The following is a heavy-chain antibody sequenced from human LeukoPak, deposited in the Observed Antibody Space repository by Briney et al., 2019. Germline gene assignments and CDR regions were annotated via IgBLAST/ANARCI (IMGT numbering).Heavy chain of an antibody. CDR3: APRGVDYGGKRVFDY. Sequence: ASVKVSCKASGYTFTSYYMHWVRQAPGQGLEWMGWINPNSGGTNYAQKFQGRVTMTRDTSISTAYMELSRLRSDDTAVYYCAPRGVDYGGKRVFDYWGQGTLVTVSS. J-gene: IGHJ4*02. D-gene: IGHD4-23*01. CDR1: GYTFTSYY. V-gene: IGHV1-2*02. CDR2: INPNSGGT.